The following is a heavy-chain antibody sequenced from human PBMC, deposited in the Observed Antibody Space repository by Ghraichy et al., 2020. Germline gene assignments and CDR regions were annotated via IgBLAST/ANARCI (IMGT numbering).Heavy chain of an antibody. Sequence: SVKVSCKASGGTFSSYAISWVRQAPGQGLEWMGGIIPIFGTANYAQKFQGRVTITADKSTSTAYMELSSLRSEDTAVYYCARDAGITMIVVGSWGMDVWGQGTTVTVSS. CDR1: GGTFSSYA. D-gene: IGHD3-22*01. J-gene: IGHJ6*02. CDR3: ARDAGITMIVVGSWGMDV. CDR2: IIPIFGTA. V-gene: IGHV1-69*06.